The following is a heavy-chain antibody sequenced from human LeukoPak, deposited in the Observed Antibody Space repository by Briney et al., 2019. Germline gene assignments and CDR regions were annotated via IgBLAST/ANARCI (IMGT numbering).Heavy chain of an antibody. CDR2: IYDSGSS. V-gene: IGHV4-59*08. CDR1: GGSIRGYY. D-gene: IGHD6-13*01. CDR3: ARLSKWGSSWYFDY. Sequence: PSETLSLTCSVSGGSIRGYYWSWIRQPPGKGLEWIGYIYDSGSSKYNPSLKSRVSISVDTSKNQFSLKLSSVTAADTAVYYCARLSKWGSSWYFDYWGQGTLVTVSS. J-gene: IGHJ4*02.